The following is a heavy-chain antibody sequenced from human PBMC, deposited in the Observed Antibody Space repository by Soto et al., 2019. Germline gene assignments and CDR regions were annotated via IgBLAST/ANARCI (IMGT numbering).Heavy chain of an antibody. CDR2: IYWNDEM. V-gene: IGHV2-5*01. D-gene: IGHD6-6*01. CDR1: GFSLNSSGVG. Sequence: SGPTLVNPTQTLTLTCTFSGFSLNSSGVGVGWIRQPPGKALEWLALIYWNDEMHYSPSLKSRLTITEDASKHQVVLTVTNMDPVDTATYYCAHRRFAKYSGLPADFDYWGQGILVTVSS. CDR3: AHRRFAKYSGLPADFDY. J-gene: IGHJ4*02.